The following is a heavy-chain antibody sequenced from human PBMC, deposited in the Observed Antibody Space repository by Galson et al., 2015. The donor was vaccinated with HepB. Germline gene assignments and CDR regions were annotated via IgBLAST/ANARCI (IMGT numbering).Heavy chain of an antibody. J-gene: IGHJ6*02. Sequence: SLRLSCAASGFTFSSYAMHWVRQAPGKGLEWVAVISYDGSNKYYADSVKGRFTISRDNSKNTLYLQMNSLRAEDTAVYYCARGSSSWFDTYYYYGMDVWGQGTTVTVSS. CDR1: GFTFSSYA. D-gene: IGHD6-13*01. V-gene: IGHV3-30*04. CDR3: ARGSSSWFDTYYYYGMDV. CDR2: ISYDGSNK.